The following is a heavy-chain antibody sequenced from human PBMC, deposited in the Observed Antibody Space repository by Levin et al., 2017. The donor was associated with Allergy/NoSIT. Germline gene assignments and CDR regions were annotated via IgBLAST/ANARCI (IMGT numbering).Heavy chain of an antibody. J-gene: IGHJ6*02. CDR1: GFTFSDYT. V-gene: IGHV3-30-3*01. CDR3: ARKEVGPRGPYYYGMDV. CDR2: ISKSSDNK. D-gene: IGHD1-26*01. Sequence: PGGSLRLSCEASGFTFSDYTMYWVRQAPGKGLEWVAVISKSSDNKFQTDSVKGRFTISRDNSKNTLFLQMNSLRVEDTAVYYCARKEVGPRGPYYYGMDVWGQGTTVTVSS.